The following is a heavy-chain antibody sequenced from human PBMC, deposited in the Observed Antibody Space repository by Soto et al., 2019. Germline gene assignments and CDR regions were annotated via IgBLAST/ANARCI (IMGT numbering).Heavy chain of an antibody. CDR1: GFTISSYA. J-gene: IGHJ3*02. D-gene: IGHD6-13*01. CDR2: ISSAGTNT. Sequence: GGSLRLSCAAFGFTISSYARHWVRQAPGKGLEWVAVISSAGTNTYYANSVKGRFTISRDNPKSTLYLQLNSLISDDGAVYYCARDQRTDTSTWYNAFDIWGQGTMVTVSS. CDR3: ARDQRTDTSTWYNAFDI. V-gene: IGHV3-30-3*01.